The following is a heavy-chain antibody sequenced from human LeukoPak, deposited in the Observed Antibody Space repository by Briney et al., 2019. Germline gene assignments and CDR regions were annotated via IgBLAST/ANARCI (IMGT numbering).Heavy chain of an antibody. CDR1: GFTFSSYA. CDR2: ISSSGGSP. D-gene: IGHD2-2*01. V-gene: IGHV3-23*01. Sequence: PGGSLRLSCAASGFTFSSYAMSWVRQAPGKGLEWVSAISSSGGSPYYADSVNGRFTISGDNSKNTLYLQMNSLRAEDTALYYCAKDQALSLSSSRALDYWGQGTLVTVSS. CDR3: AKDQALSLSSSRALDY. J-gene: IGHJ4*02.